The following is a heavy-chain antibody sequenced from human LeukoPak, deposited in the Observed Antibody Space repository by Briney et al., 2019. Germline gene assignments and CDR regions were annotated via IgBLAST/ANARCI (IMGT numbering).Heavy chain of an antibody. D-gene: IGHD3-10*01. V-gene: IGHV4-61*02. Sequence: SETLSLTCTASGGSISSGSYYWSWIRQPAGKGLEWIGRIYTSGSTNYNPSLKSRVTISVDTSKNQFSLELSSVTAADTAVYYCASQTLEYYGSGSYPFWGQGTLVTVSS. CDR1: GGSISSGSYY. J-gene: IGHJ4*02. CDR3: ASQTLEYYGSGSYPF. CDR2: IYTSGST.